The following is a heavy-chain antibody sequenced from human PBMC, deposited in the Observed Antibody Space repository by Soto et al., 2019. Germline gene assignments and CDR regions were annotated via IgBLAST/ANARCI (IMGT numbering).Heavy chain of an antibody. J-gene: IGHJ6*02. D-gene: IGHD3-10*01. CDR1: GFTFSSYG. CDR2: IWYEGSNK. V-gene: IGHV3-33*01. CDR3: AREYGSGSYYRSYYGMDV. Sequence: GGSLRLSCAASGFTFSSYGMHWVRQAPGKGLEWVAVIWYEGSNKYYADSVKGRFTISRDNSKNTLYLQMNSLRAEDTAVYYCAREYGSGSYYRSYYGMDVWGQGTTVTVSS.